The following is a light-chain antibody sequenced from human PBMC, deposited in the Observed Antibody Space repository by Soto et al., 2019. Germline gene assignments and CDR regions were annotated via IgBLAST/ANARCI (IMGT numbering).Light chain of an antibody. J-gene: IGKJ4*01. Sequence: DIQMTQSPSSLSASLGDRVTMTCRASQDVSNYLVWYQQQPGKVPKLLIYAASTLHSGVPSRFSGSGSGTDFTLTISSLQPEDIGTYYCQRYDDAPLTFGGGTKVDTK. CDR2: AAS. CDR1: QDVSNY. CDR3: QRYDDAPLT. V-gene: IGKV1-27*01.